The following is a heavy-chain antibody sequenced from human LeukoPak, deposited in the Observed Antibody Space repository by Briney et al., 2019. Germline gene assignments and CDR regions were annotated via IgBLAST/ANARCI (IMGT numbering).Heavy chain of an antibody. CDR1: GFTFSSYA. J-gene: IGHJ4*02. CDR2: ISGSGGST. Sequence: GGSLRLSCAASGFTFSSYAMSWVRQAPGKGLERVSAISGSGGSTYYADSVKGRFTISRDNSKNTLYLQMNSLRAEDTAVYYCAKRSCSGGSCYALDYWGQGTLVTVSS. V-gene: IGHV3-23*01. CDR3: AKRSCSGGSCYALDY. D-gene: IGHD2-15*01.